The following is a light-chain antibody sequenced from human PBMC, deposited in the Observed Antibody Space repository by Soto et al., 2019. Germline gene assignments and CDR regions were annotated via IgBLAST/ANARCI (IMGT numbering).Light chain of an antibody. V-gene: IGKV1-33*01. CDR2: DAS. CDR3: QQYENCPIT. Sequence: DIQMTQSPSSLSASVGDRVTITCQASHDIRKYLNWYQQKPGKAPKLLIYDASNMETGVPSRFTGSGSGTDFTFTISSLQPEDIATYYCQQYENCPITFGQGTRLETK. CDR1: HDIRKY. J-gene: IGKJ5*01.